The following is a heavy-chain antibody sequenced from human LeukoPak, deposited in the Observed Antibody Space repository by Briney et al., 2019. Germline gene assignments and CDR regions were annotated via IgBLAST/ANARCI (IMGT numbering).Heavy chain of an antibody. J-gene: IGHJ4*02. V-gene: IGHV3-23*01. Sequence: GGSLRLSCAASGFTSSNSAMSWVRQAPGKGLEWVSTISVGSDVIYYADSVKGRFTISRDNSKNMVYLQMDSLRAEDTAVYFCASDLPVEMANWGQGTLVTVSS. D-gene: IGHD5-24*01. CDR3: ASDLPVEMAN. CDR1: GFTSSNSA. CDR2: ISVGSDVI.